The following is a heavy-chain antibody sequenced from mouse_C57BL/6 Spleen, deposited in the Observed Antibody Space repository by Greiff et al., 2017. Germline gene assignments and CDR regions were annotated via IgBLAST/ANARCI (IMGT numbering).Heavy chain of an antibody. J-gene: IGHJ1*03. D-gene: IGHD6-2*01. CDR3: TRKSVGYFDV. Sequence: DVQLQESGGGLVQPGGSMKLSCAASGFNFSDAWMDWVRQSPEKGLEWVAEIRNKANNHATYYAESVKGRFTISRDDSKSSVYLRMNCLRAEDTCIYYCTRKSVGYFDVWGTGTTVTVSS. V-gene: IGHV6-6*01. CDR1: GFNFSDAW. CDR2: IRNKANNHAT.